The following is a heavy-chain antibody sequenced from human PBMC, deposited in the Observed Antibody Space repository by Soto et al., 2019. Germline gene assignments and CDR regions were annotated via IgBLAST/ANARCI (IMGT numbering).Heavy chain of an antibody. CDR1: GGSISSYY. J-gene: IGHJ4*02. V-gene: IGHV4-59*01. CDR2: IYYSGST. Sequence: SETLSLTCTVSGGSISSYYWSWIRQPPGKGLEWIGYIYYSGSTNYNPSLKSRVTISVDTSKNQFSLKLSSVTAADTAVYYCARGGKYYYDSNGYYLVDYWGQGTLVTVSS. CDR3: ARGGKYYYDSNGYYLVDY. D-gene: IGHD3-22*01.